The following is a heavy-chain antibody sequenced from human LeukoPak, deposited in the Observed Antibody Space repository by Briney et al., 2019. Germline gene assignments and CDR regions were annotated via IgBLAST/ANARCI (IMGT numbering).Heavy chain of an antibody. V-gene: IGHV3-30*18. Sequence: SGRSLRLSCAASGFTFSSCGMHWVRQAPGKGLEWVAVISYDGSNKYYGDSVRGRFTISRDNSKNTLYLQMNSLRAEDTAVYYCAKDNDSSGWSYFDYWGQGTLVTFSS. CDR1: GFTFSSCG. CDR3: AKDNDSSGWSYFDY. D-gene: IGHD6-19*01. J-gene: IGHJ4*02. CDR2: ISYDGSNK.